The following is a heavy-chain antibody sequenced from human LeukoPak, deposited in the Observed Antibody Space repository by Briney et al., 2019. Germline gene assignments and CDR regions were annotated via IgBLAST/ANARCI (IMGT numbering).Heavy chain of an antibody. CDR1: GFTFSDHW. D-gene: IGHD3-10*01. Sequence: PGGSLRLSCAASGFTFSDHWMNWARQAPGVGLEWVACIKQDGSKKYYVDSVKGRFTISRDNAKNSLYLQMSSLRAEDTAMNYCARDKGYGSDYWGPGVQVTVSS. CDR2: IKQDGSKK. J-gene: IGHJ4*02. V-gene: IGHV3-7*01. CDR3: ARDKGYGSDY.